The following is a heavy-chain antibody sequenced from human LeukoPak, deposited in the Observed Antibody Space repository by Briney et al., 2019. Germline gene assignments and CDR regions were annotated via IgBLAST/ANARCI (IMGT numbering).Heavy chain of an antibody. CDR1: GYIFSNYG. D-gene: IGHD5-18*01. J-gene: IGHJ3*02. CDR2: ISAYNGNT. V-gene: IGHV1-18*01. Sequence: ASVKVSCKASGYIFSNYGITWVRQAPGQGLEWMGWISAYNGNTNYAQKFQGRVSMTTDTSTTTAYMELRSLRFDDTAGYYCARGGQYSPEGFDIWGQGTMVTVSS. CDR3: ARGGQYSPEGFDI.